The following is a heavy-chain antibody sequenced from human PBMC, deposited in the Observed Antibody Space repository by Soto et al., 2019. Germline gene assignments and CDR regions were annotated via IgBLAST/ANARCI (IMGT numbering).Heavy chain of an antibody. V-gene: IGHV3-23*01. CDR3: AKGPHRSGYHGWFDP. CDR2: ISDSGRST. D-gene: IGHD3-22*01. J-gene: IGHJ5*02. Sequence: SLRLSCAASGFTFNNYAMSWVRQAPGKGFEWVSVISDSGRSTYYPDSVKGRFTISRDNSKNTLYLQMNSLSAEDTAVYYCAKGPHRSGYHGWFDPWGQGTLVTVSS. CDR1: GFTFNNYA.